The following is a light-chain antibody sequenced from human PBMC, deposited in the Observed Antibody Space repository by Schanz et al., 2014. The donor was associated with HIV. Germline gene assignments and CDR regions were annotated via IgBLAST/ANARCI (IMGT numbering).Light chain of an antibody. J-gene: IGLJ3*02. CDR1: SSNVGSNT. V-gene: IGLV1-44*01. CDR2: NSY. Sequence: QSVLTQPPSASGTPGQRVTISCSGSSSNVGSNTVNWYQQLPGTAPKLLIYNSYHRPSGVPDRFSGSQSGTSASLAISGLQSEDESDYYCATWDDALNAWVFGGGTKLTVL. CDR3: ATWDDALNAWV.